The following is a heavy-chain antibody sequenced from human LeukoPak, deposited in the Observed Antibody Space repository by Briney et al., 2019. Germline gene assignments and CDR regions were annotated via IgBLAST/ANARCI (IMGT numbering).Heavy chain of an antibody. D-gene: IGHD3-22*01. J-gene: IGHJ4*02. CDR1: GYTFTGYY. CDR2: INPNSGGT. V-gene: IGHV1-2*02. CDR3: ARDWYDSSGYYSFDY. Sequence: ASVKVSCKASGYTFTGYYMHWVRQAPGQGLEWMGWINPNSGGTNYAQKFQGRVTMTRDTSISTAYMELSSLRSEDTAVYYCARDWYDSSGYYSFDYWGQGTLVTVSS.